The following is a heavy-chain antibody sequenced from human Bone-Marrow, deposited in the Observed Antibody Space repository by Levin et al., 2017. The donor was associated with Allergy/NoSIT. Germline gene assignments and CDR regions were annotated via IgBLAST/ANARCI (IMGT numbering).Heavy chain of an antibody. CDR3: ARVGYGDYLEY. CDR2: TSHDGGIT. CDR1: GSSFGNYA. J-gene: IGHJ4*02. Sequence: GGSLRLSCAGSGSSFGNYAMHWVRQAPGKGLDWVAVTSHDGGITNYADSVKGRFTVSRDNSKSTLYLQMNGLRSEDTAVYYCARVGYGDYLEYWGQGTLVTVSS. D-gene: IGHD4-17*01. V-gene: IGHV3-30-3*01.